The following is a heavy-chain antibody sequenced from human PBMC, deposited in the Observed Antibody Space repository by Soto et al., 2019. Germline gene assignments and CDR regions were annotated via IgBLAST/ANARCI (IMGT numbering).Heavy chain of an antibody. J-gene: IGHJ4*02. Sequence: ESGGGLVQPGGSLRLSCAASGFTFSAYEMNWVRQAPGKGLEWVSYISSSGNTIYYADSVKGRFTISRDNAKNSLFLQMNSLRVEDTAFYYCARSPFLECNWAQGTLVTVSS. CDR2: ISSSGNTI. V-gene: IGHV3-48*03. D-gene: IGHD3-3*02. CDR3: ARSPFLECN. CDR1: GFTFSAYE.